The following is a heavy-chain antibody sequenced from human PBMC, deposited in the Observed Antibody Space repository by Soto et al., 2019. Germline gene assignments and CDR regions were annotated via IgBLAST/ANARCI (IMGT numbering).Heavy chain of an antibody. Sequence: SETLSLTCTVSGGSISSSSYYWGWIRQPPGKGLEWIGSIYYSGSTYYNPSLKSRVTISVDTSKNQFSLKLSSVTAADTAVYYCARHRPYSNPSYYFDYWGQGTLVTVSS. CDR2: IYYSGST. J-gene: IGHJ4*02. CDR1: GGSISSSSYY. D-gene: IGHD4-4*01. CDR3: ARHRPYSNPSYYFDY. V-gene: IGHV4-39*01.